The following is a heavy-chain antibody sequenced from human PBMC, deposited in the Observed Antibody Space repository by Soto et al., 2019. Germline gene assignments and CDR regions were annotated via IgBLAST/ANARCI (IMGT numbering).Heavy chain of an antibody. V-gene: IGHV4-30-2*01. D-gene: IGHD6-19*01. Sequence: SETLSLTCTVSGGSISSGGSSWSWIRQPPGKGLEWIGYFYHSGSTYYNPSLKSRVTISVDRSKNQFSLKLSSVTAADTAVYYCARAGDSSGPVALGYWGQGTRVTVS. CDR3: ARAGDSSGPVALGY. J-gene: IGHJ4*02. CDR1: GGSISSGGSS. CDR2: FYHSGST.